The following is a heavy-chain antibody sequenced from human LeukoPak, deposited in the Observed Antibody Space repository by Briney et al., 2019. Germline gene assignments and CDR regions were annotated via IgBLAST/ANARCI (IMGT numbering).Heavy chain of an antibody. CDR1: GVTFSSYA. J-gene: IGHJ3*02. CDR2: ISGSGGST. CDR3: AKGGSAIVVVLAALLGAFDI. D-gene: IGHD2-2*01. V-gene: IGHV3-23*01. Sequence: GGSLRLSCAASGVTFSSYAMSWVRQAPGKGLEWDSAISGSGGSTYYADSVKGRFTISRDNSKNTLYLQMNSLRAEDTAVYYCAKGGSAIVVVLAALLGAFDIWGQGTMVTVSS.